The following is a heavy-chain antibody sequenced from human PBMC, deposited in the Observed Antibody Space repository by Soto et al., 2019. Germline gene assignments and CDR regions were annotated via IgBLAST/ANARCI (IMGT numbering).Heavy chain of an antibody. V-gene: IGHV4-31*03. J-gene: IGHJ3*02. CDR1: GGSISSGGYY. D-gene: IGHD5-12*01. CDR3: ARDDGYSCYSPALDI. Sequence: QVQLQESGPGLVKPSQTLSLTCTVSGGSISSGGYYWSWIRQHPGKGLEWIGYIYYSGSTYYNPSLKSRVPISVDTSKNQFSLKLSSVIAADTAVYYGARDDGYSCYSPALDIWRQGTMVTVS. CDR2: IYYSGST.